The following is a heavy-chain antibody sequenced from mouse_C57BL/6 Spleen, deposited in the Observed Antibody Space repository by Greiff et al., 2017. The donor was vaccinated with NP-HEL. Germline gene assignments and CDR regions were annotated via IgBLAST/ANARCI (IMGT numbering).Heavy chain of an antibody. CDR2: IDPETGGT. D-gene: IGHD2-4*01. Sequence: QVQLKESGAELVRPGASVTLSCKASGYTFTDYEMHLVKQTPVHGLEWIGAIDPETGGTAYNQKFKGKAILTADKSSSTAYMELRSLTSEDSAVYDWTRDGDYGYAMDYWGQGTSVTGSS. CDR3: TRDGDYGYAMDY. V-gene: IGHV1-15*01. CDR1: GYTFTDYE. J-gene: IGHJ4*01.